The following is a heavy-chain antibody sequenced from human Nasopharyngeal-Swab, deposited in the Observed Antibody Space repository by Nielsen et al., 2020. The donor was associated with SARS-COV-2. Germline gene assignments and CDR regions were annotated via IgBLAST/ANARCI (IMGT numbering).Heavy chain of an antibody. Sequence: ESLKISCAASGFTFSSYAMSWVRQAPGKGLEWVSAISGSGGSTYYADSVKGRFTISRDNSKNTLYLQMNSLRAEDTAVYYCAKRRVGGLYYFDYWGQGTLVTVSS. CDR2: ISGSGGST. V-gene: IGHV3-23*01. J-gene: IGHJ4*02. CDR3: AKRRVGGLYYFDY. D-gene: IGHD6-19*01. CDR1: GFTFSSYA.